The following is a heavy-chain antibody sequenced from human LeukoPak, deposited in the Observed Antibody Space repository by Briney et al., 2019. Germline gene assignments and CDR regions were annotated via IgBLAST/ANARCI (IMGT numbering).Heavy chain of an antibody. D-gene: IGHD5-24*01. CDR1: GFTFSNYA. Sequence: PGGSLRLSCAASGFTFSNYAMMWVRQAPGKRLEWVSSITGSGDGTYYADSVRGRFTISRDNSENTLYLQLNSLRRDDMAVYYCVRDPKRWLQLGVGRYFDYWGQGTLVSVSS. CDR2: ITGSGDGT. V-gene: IGHV3-23*01. CDR3: VRDPKRWLQLGVGRYFDY. J-gene: IGHJ4*02.